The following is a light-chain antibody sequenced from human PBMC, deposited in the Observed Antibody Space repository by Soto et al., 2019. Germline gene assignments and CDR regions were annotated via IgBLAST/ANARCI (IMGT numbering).Light chain of an antibody. CDR1: QSVSSY. CDR3: QQYGSSPWK. V-gene: IGKV3-20*01. Sequence: IVLTHSPATLSLSPWERATLSCRASQSVSSYLAWYQQRPGQAPRLLIFGVSHRATGIPDRFSGSGSGTEFTLTISRLEPEDFAVYYCQQYGSSPWKFGQGTKVDIK. CDR2: GVS. J-gene: IGKJ1*01.